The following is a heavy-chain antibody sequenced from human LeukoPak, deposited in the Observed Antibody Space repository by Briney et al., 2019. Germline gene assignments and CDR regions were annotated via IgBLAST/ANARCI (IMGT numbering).Heavy chain of an antibody. Sequence: SVKVSCKASGGTFSSYAISWVRQAPGQGLEWMGGIIPIFGTANYAQKLQGRVTITADESTSTAYMELSSLRSEDTAVYYCARGPDCSSTSCQSGYYYYGMDVWGQGTTVTVSS. V-gene: IGHV1-69*01. D-gene: IGHD2-2*01. CDR2: IIPIFGTA. J-gene: IGHJ6*02. CDR3: ARGPDCSSTSCQSGYYYYGMDV. CDR1: GGTFSSYA.